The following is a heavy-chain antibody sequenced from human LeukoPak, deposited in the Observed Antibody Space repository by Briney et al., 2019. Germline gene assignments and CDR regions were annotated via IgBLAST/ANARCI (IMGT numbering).Heavy chain of an antibody. D-gene: IGHD3-10*01. CDR2: IYTSGST. CDR1: GGSISSYY. V-gene: IGHV4-4*07. Sequence: PSETLSLTCTGSGGSISSYYWSWIRQPAGKGLEWIGRIYTSGSTNYNPSLKSRVTMSVDTSKNQFSLKLSSVTAADTAVYYCARENSQVRGETYYDYWGQGTLVTVSS. J-gene: IGHJ4*02. CDR3: ARENSQVRGETYYDY.